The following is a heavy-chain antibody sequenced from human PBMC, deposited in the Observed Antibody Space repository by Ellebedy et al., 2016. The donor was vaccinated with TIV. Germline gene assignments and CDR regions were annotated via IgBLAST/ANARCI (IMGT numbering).Heavy chain of an antibody. CDR2: FWSRGNDI. J-gene: IGHJ3*02. D-gene: IGHD3-10*01. CDR1: GFTFSNYA. Sequence: AGSLRLSXAASGFTFSNYAMHWVRQAPGKGMAWVSSFWSRGNDIYYADSVKGRFTISRDNAKNSVYLQMNSLRAADTAVYYCARGRYGSGTFDAFDIWGQGTKVTISS. V-gene: IGHV3-21*01. CDR3: ARGRYGSGTFDAFDI.